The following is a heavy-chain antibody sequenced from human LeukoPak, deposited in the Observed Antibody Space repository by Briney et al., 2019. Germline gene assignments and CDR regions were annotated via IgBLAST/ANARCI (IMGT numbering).Heavy chain of an antibody. J-gene: IGHJ4*02. D-gene: IGHD3-3*01. CDR3: ACGRDGYMEWLFDY. Sequence: PGGSLRLSCAASGFTFSSYEMNWVRQAPGKGLEWVSYISSSGSTIYYADSVKGRFTISRDNAKNTLNLQMNSLRAEDTALYYCACGRDGYMEWLFDYWGQGTLVTVSS. CDR1: GFTFSSYE. CDR2: ISSSGSTI. V-gene: IGHV3-48*03.